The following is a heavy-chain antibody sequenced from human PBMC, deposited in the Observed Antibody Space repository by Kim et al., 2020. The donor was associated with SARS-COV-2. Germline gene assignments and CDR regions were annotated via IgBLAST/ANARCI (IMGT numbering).Heavy chain of an antibody. Sequence: SETLSLTCTVSGDSITSSRYYWGCIRQPPGKGLECIGSGHYSGNTYYNPSLKSRVAISVDTSKNQLSLRLSSVTAADTAVYYCVRSHKRSCLPWGQGTLV. CDR1: GDSITSSRYY. D-gene: IGHD1-26*01. CDR2: GHYSGNT. CDR3: VRSHKRSCLP. V-gene: IGHV4-39*01. J-gene: IGHJ5*02.